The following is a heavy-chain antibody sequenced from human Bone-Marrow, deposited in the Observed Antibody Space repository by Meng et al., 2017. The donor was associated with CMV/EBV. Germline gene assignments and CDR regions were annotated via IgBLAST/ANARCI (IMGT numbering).Heavy chain of an antibody. CDR3: VRADPTKRSSTTSCLDY. D-gene: IGHD2-2*01. J-gene: IGHJ4*02. CDR2: ISSGSHNI. V-gene: IGHV3-21*01. Sequence: GGSLRLSCEGFGFNFNSYTMDWVRQAPGRGLEWVSGISSGSHNIYYADSVKGRFTISRDNAKNSLYLQMNSLRAEDTAVYYCVRADPTKRSSTTSCLDYWGQGTLVTVSS. CDR1: GFNFNSYT.